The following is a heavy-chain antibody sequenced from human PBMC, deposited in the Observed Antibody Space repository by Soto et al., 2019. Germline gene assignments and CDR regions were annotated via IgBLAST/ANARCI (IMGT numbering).Heavy chain of an antibody. D-gene: IGHD3-16*02. Sequence: QLQLQESGPGLVKPSETLSLTCAVSGGSISSSNYYWGWIRQPPGKGLEWIGSIYYSGSTYYNPSLKSRVTISVDTSKNQFSLKLSSVTAADTAVYYCARKFGYTAFDYWGQGTLVTVSS. CDR1: GGSISSSNYY. CDR3: ARKFGYTAFDY. V-gene: IGHV4-39*01. J-gene: IGHJ4*02. CDR2: IYYSGST.